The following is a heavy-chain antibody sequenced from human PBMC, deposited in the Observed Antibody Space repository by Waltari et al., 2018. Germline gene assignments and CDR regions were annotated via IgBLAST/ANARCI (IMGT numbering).Heavy chain of an antibody. CDR1: GFTVSSSC. CDR2: MNSGGIT. Sequence: EVQLVESGGGLIQPGGSLRLSCAASGFTVSSSCLSWVRQAPGEGRDSGSMMNSGGITYYADSVKGRFTMSRDNSKNTVYLQMNSLRAEDTAFYYCARVVVGLTYYFDYWGQGTLVTVSS. CDR3: ARVVVGLTYYFDY. V-gene: IGHV3-53*01. D-gene: IGHD2-15*01. J-gene: IGHJ4*02.